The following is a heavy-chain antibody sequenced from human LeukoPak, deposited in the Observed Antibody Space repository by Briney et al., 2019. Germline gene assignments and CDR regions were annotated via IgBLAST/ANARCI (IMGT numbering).Heavy chain of an antibody. J-gene: IGHJ6*02. CDR3: ARDLEYCSSTSCYSAYYYYGMDV. Sequence: ASVKVSCKASGGTFSSYAISWVRQAPGQGLEWMGGIIPIFGTANYAQKFQGRVTITTDESTSTAYMELSSLRSEDTAVYYCARDLEYCSSTSCYSAYYYYGMDVWGQGTTVTVSS. CDR2: IIPIFGTA. V-gene: IGHV1-69*05. CDR1: GGTFSSYA. D-gene: IGHD2-2*01.